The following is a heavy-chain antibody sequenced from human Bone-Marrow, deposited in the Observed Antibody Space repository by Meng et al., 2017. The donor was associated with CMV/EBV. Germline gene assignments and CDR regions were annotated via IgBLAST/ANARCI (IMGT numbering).Heavy chain of an antibody. CDR1: GGSISSYY. V-gene: IGHV4-59*01. Sequence: SETLSLTCPLSGGSISSYYWSWNRQPPGEGLEWNGYIHYSGSTNYNPSLKSGVTIPVDTSKNQFSLKLSSVTAADTAVYYGASTSTTPYFYYGMDVWGQGTTVTVSS. CDR3: ASTSTTPYFYYGMDV. CDR2: IHYSGST. D-gene: IGHD1-26*01. J-gene: IGHJ6*02.